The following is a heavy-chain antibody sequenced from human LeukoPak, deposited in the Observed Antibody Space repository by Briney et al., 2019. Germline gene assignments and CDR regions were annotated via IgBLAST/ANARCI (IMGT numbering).Heavy chain of an antibody. J-gene: IGHJ4*02. Sequence: GASVKVSCKASGYTFTSYYMHWVRQAPGQGLEWMGIINPSGGSTSYAQKFQGRVTMTRDTSTSTVYMELSSLRSEDTAVYYCARWTTCGGDCHILDYRGQGTLVTVSS. D-gene: IGHD2-21*02. V-gene: IGHV1-46*01. CDR3: ARWTTCGGDCHILDY. CDR2: INPSGGST. CDR1: GYTFTSYY.